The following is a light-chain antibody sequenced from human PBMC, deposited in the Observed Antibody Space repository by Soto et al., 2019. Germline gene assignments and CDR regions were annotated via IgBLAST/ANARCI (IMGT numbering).Light chain of an antibody. Sequence: DIQMTQSPTSLSASVGDRVTITCRASQNIRSYLNWYQQIPGKAPNLLIYATSILQTGVPSRFSGSGTGTDFTRTINGLQPEDFATYYCQQGYTTRWTFGQGTKVEIK. V-gene: IGKV1-39*01. CDR1: QNIRSY. CDR2: ATS. J-gene: IGKJ1*01. CDR3: QQGYTTRWT.